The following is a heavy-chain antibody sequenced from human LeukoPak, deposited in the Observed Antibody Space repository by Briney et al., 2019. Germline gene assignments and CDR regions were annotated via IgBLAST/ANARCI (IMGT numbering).Heavy chain of an antibody. D-gene: IGHD2-2*01. CDR3: ARRGLYGSSPFDP. Sequence: SETLSLTCSVSGGSISSSSNFWGWIRQPPGKGLEWLGIIYYSGTTYYNPSLKSRVTISVDTSKNQFSLKLSSVTAADTAVYYCARRGLYGSSPFDPWGQGTLVTVSS. J-gene: IGHJ5*02. CDR2: IYYSGTT. CDR1: GGSISSSSNF. V-gene: IGHV4-39*01.